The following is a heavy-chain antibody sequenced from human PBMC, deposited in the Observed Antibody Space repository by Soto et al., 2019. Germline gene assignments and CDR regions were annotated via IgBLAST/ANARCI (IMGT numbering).Heavy chain of an antibody. D-gene: IGHD1-26*01. V-gene: IGHV4-34*01. CDR2: INHSGSA. J-gene: IGHJ4*02. CDR1: GGSFSGYI. CDR3: ARGLISGSHYSGGWYYFDS. Sequence: QVQLQQSGAGLLKPSETLSLTCDVYGGSFSGYIWTWIRQTPGKGLQWIGQINHSGSANYNPSLKSRVTISVHTSNSQFSLELSSVTAADTAVYYCARGLISGSHYSGGWYYFDSWGQRTQVTVSS.